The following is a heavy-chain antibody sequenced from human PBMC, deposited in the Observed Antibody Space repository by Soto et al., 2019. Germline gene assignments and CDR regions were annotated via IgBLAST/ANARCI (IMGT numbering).Heavy chain of an antibody. CDR2: IIPIFGTA. D-gene: IGHD2-21*02. CDR1: GGTFSSYA. Sequence: SVKVSCKASGGTFSSYAISWVRQAPGQGLEWMGGIIPIFGTANYAQKFQGRVTITADESTSTAYMELSSLRSEDTAVYYCVVTATPDDAFDIWGQGTMVTVSS. J-gene: IGHJ3*02. V-gene: IGHV1-69*13. CDR3: VVTATPDDAFDI.